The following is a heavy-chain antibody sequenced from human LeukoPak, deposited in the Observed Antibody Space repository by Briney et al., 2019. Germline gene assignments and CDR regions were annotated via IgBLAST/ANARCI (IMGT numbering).Heavy chain of an antibody. D-gene: IGHD4-17*01. V-gene: IGHV4-39*01. J-gene: IGHJ3*02. CDR3: ARRDYGRGAFDI. CDR2: IYYSGST. CDR1: GGSISSSSYY. Sequence: SETLSLTCTVSGGSISSSSYYWGWIRQPPGTGLEWIGSIYYSGSTYYNPSLKSRVTISVDTSKNQFSLKLSSVTAADTAVYYCARRDYGRGAFDIWGQGTMVTVSS.